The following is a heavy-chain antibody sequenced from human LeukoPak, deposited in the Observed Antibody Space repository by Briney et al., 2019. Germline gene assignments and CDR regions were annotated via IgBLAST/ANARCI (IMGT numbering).Heavy chain of an antibody. CDR3: VQVRLAGLFDP. Sequence: SETLSLTCTVSGASVSAYYWTWIRQPPGKRLEWLGYIHDSGSANYNPSLNSRLTMSLDVSKNQFSLKLSSVSAADTAVYYCVQVRLAGLFDPWGQGTLVTVSS. V-gene: IGHV4-59*02. D-gene: IGHD3-3*02. CDR2: IHDSGSA. J-gene: IGHJ5*02. CDR1: GASVSAYY.